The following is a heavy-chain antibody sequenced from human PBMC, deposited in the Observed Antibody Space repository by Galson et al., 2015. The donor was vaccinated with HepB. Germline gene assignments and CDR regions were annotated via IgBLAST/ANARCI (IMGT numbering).Heavy chain of an antibody. D-gene: IGHD2-15*01. Sequence: SVKVSCKASGYTFTGYYMHWARQAPGQGLEWMGWINPNSGGTNYAQKFQGRVTMTRDTSISTAYMELSRLRSDDTAVYYCARGLACSGGSCYSLDYWGQGTLVTVSS. CDR2: INPNSGGT. CDR1: GYTFTGYY. J-gene: IGHJ4*02. V-gene: IGHV1-2*02. CDR3: ARGLACSGGSCYSLDY.